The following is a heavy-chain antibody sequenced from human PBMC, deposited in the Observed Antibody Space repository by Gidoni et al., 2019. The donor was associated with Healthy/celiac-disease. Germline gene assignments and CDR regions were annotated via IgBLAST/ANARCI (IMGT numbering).Heavy chain of an antibody. CDR1: GFTFSSYE. Sequence: EVQLVESGGGLVQPGGSLRLSCAASGFTFSSYEMNWVRQAPGKGLEWVSYISSSGSTIYYADSVKGRFTISRDNAKNSLYLQMNSLRAEDTAVYYCARDWSKSRIRYYFDYWGQGTLVTVSS. CDR3: ARDWSKSRIRYYFDY. V-gene: IGHV3-48*03. CDR2: ISSSGSTI. J-gene: IGHJ4*02.